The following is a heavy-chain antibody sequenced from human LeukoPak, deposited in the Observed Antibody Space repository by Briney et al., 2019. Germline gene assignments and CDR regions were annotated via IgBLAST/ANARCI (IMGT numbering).Heavy chain of an antibody. J-gene: IGHJ4*02. CDR2: INHSGST. Sequence: SETLSLTCAVYSGSFSGYYRSWIRQPQGKGLECIGEINHSGSTNYNSSLKSRATISVDTSKNQFSLKLTSVTAADTAVYYCARVGRRKWPSRAIRYWGQGILVTVSS. CDR3: ARVGRRKWPSRAIRY. D-gene: IGHD2-8*01. CDR1: SGSFSGYY. V-gene: IGHV4-34*01.